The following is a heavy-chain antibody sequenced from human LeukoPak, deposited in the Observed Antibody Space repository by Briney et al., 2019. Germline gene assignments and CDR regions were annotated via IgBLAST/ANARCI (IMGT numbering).Heavy chain of an antibody. V-gene: IGHV3-23*01. J-gene: IGHJ6*04. CDR1: GFTFSNYA. CDR2: ISGSGVST. CDR3: AKDPRGYYYGMDV. D-gene: IGHD3-10*01. Sequence: GGSLRLSCAASGFTFSNYAMSWVRQAPGKGLEWVSAISGSGVSTYYADPVKGRFTISRDNSKNTLYLQMNGLRAEDTAVYYCAKDPRGYYYGMDVWGKGTTVTVSS.